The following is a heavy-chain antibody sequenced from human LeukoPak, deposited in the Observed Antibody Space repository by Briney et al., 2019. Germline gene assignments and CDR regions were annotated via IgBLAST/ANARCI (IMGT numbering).Heavy chain of an antibody. Sequence: KPSETLSLTCAVYGGSFSGYYWSWIRQPPGKGLEWIGEINHSGSTNYNPSLKSRVTISVDTSKNQFSLKLSSVTAADTAVYYCARGARRGTGPYYYDSSGFHPRNWFDPWGQGTLVTVSS. CDR2: INHSGST. J-gene: IGHJ5*02. CDR3: ARGARRGTGPYYYDSSGFHPRNWFDP. V-gene: IGHV4-34*01. CDR1: GGSFSGYY. D-gene: IGHD3-22*01.